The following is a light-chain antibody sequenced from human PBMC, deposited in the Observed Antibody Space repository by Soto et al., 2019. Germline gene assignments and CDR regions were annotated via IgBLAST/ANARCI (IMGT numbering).Light chain of an antibody. J-gene: IGLJ1*01. CDR2: EVV. Sequence: QSALTQPPSASGSPGQSVTISCTGTKNDIGVYDFVSWYQHHPGKAPRLIIYEVVQRPSGVPDRFSGSKSGNTASLTVSGLQAADEADYCCKSYAGSNTYVVGSGTKVTVL. CDR3: KSYAGSNTYV. V-gene: IGLV2-8*01. CDR1: KNDIGVYDF.